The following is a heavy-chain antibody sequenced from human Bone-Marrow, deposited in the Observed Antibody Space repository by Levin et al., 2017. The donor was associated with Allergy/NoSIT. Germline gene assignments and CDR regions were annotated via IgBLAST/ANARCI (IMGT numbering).Heavy chain of an antibody. V-gene: IGHV4-38-2*02. CDR3: ARDGSGIFYNWFDP. D-gene: IGHD3-10*01. Sequence: PSETLSLTCSVSGYSISSGYYWAWIRQSPGKGLEWIGDIHQSGSTHYNPSLESRVTISVDTSKNQFSLKLRSVTAADTAVYYCARDGSGIFYNWFDPWGQGTLVTVSS. CDR2: IHQSGST. J-gene: IGHJ5*02. CDR1: GYSISSGYY.